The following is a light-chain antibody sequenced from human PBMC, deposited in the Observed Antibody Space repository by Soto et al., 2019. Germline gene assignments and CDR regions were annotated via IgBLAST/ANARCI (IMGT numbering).Light chain of an antibody. Sequence: QSVLTQPASVSGSPGQSITISCTGTSSDVGGFNYVSWYQQHPGKAPKLLIFDVYSRPSGISNRFSGSKSGNTASLTISGLQAEDEADYFCSSYSISTAYLFGTGTKVTVL. CDR3: SSYSISTAYL. J-gene: IGLJ1*01. V-gene: IGLV2-14*01. CDR1: SSDVGGFNY. CDR2: DVY.